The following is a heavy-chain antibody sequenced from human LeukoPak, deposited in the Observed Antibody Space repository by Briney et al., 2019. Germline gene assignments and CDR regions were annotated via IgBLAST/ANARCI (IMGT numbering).Heavy chain of an antibody. J-gene: IGHJ4*02. CDR2: INHSGST. Sequence: SETLSLTCAVYGGSFSGYYWSWIRQPPGKGLEWTGEINHSGSTNYNPSLKSRVTISVDTSKNQFSLKLSSVTAADTAVYYCARDERYWGQGTLVTVSS. CDR3: ARDERY. V-gene: IGHV4-34*01. CDR1: GGSFSGYY.